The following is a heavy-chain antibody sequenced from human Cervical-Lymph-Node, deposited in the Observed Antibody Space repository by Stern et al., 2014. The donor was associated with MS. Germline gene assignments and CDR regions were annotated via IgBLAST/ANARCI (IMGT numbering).Heavy chain of an antibody. CDR2: IHSSGTT. J-gene: IGHJ4*02. D-gene: IGHD5-24*01. CDR1: GGSISSAEYY. Sequence: VHLVESGPGLVKPSQTLSLTCAVTGGSISSAEYYWSWIRQSPGKGLEWIGYIHSSGTTYYNPSLKSRVTIAVDTSKNQFSLKLRSVTAADTAVYYCSRDADGYSLVFGYWGRGTLVTVSS. CDR3: SRDADGYSLVFGY. V-gene: IGHV4-30-4*01.